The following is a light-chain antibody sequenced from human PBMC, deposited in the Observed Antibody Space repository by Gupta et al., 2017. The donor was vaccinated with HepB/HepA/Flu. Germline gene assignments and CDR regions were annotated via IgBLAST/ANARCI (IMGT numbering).Light chain of an antibody. Sequence: DIQMTQSPSSVSASAGNRVTITCRVSQGISSWLAWYQQKPGKAPKRLIYAASSLQSGVPSRCSGSGSGTDVTLTISSLQPEDVATYYCQKANSFPRTFGQGTKVEIK. CDR2: AAS. CDR1: QGISSW. CDR3: QKANSFPRT. V-gene: IGKV1D-12*01. J-gene: IGKJ1*01.